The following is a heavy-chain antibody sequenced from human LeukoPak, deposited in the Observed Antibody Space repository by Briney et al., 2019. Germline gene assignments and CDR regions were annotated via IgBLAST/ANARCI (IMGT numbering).Heavy chain of an antibody. Sequence: SETLSLTCTVSGYSISSGYYWGWIRQPPGKGLEWIGSIYHSGSTYYNPSLKSRVTISVDTSKNQFSLKLSSVTAADTAVYYCAREPLNERFDYGDYRTVFDYWGQGTLVTVSS. D-gene: IGHD4-17*01. CDR2: IYHSGST. J-gene: IGHJ4*02. V-gene: IGHV4-38-2*02. CDR3: AREPLNERFDYGDYRTVFDY. CDR1: GYSISSGYY.